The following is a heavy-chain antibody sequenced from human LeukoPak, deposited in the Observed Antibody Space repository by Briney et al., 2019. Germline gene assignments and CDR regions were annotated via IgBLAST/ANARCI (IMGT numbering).Heavy chain of an antibody. CDR2: IYYSGST. D-gene: IGHD6-19*01. Sequence: SETLSLTCAVSGGSISSGGYYWSWIRQPPGKGLEWIGYIYYSGSTTYNPSLKSRVTISVDTSKNQFSLKLSSVTAADTAVYYCARDRGSGWNDAFDIWGQGTMVTVSS. CDR1: GGSISSGGYY. J-gene: IGHJ3*02. V-gene: IGHV4-61*08. CDR3: ARDRGSGWNDAFDI.